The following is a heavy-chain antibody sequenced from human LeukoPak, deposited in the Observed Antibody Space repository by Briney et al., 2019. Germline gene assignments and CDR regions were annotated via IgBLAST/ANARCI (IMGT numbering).Heavy chain of an antibody. V-gene: IGHV1-69*01. J-gene: IGHJ4*02. Sequence: SVKVSCKASGGTFSSYAISWVRQAPGQGLEWMGGIIPIFGTANYAQKFQGRVTITADESTSTAYMELSSLRSDDTAVYYCARDSSQGGSYFDYWGQGTLVTVSS. CDR2: IIPIFGTA. CDR3: ARDSSQGGSYFDY. CDR1: GGTFSSYA. D-gene: IGHD2-2*01.